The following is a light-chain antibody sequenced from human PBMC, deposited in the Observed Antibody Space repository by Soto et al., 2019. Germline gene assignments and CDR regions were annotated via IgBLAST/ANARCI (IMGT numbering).Light chain of an antibody. CDR1: RNDVGGYNY. J-gene: IGLJ1*01. CDR3: CSLTSTTSFV. V-gene: IGLV2-14*03. Sequence: QSALTQPDSVSESPGQSITISCTGTRNDVGGYNYVSWFQQHPGKAPKFMIYDVSPRSSGVSNRFSGSKSGNTASLTISGLQVEDEADYYCCSLTSTTSFVFGTGTKLTVL. CDR2: DVS.